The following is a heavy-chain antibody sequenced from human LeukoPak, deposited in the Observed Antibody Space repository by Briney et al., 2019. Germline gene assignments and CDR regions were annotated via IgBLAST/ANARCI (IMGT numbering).Heavy chain of an antibody. CDR3: ARDRAPYCSGGSCYSGGY. CDR1: GFTFSSYA. D-gene: IGHD2-15*01. V-gene: IGHV3-30-3*01. J-gene: IGHJ4*02. Sequence: GGSLRLSCAASGFTFSSYAMHWVRQAPGKGLEWVAVISYDGSNKYYADSVKGRFTISRDNSKNTLYLQMNSLRAEDTAVYYCARDRAPYCSGGSCYSGGYWGQGTLVTVSS. CDR2: ISYDGSNK.